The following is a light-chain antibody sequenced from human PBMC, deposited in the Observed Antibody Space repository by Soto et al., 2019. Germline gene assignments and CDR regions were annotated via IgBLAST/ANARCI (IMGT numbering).Light chain of an antibody. Sequence: DIQMTQSPSSLSASVGDRVTITCRASQAIRNDVGWYQQKPGKDPKRLIYVASSLESGVPSRFSGSGFGTEFTLTISGLQPEDFATYYCLQHNNYPITFGQGTRVEIK. CDR1: QAIRND. CDR3: LQHNNYPIT. V-gene: IGKV1-17*01. J-gene: IGKJ1*01. CDR2: VAS.